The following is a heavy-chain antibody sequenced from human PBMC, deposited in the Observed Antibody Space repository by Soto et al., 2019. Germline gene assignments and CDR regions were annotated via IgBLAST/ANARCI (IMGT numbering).Heavy chain of an antibody. D-gene: IGHD2-15*01. V-gene: IGHV4-34*01. Sequence: SVTMRLTCAVFGGTFSGYYWSWIRKPPGKGLEWIGEINHSGSTNYNPSLKSRVTISVDTSKNQFSLKLSSVTAADTAVYYCARVGGFCSGWGKNYYYYSCLGVCGKGTSVNVSS. CDR2: INHSGST. CDR3: ARVGGFCSGWGKNYYYYSCLGV. J-gene: IGHJ6*03. CDR1: GGTFSGYY.